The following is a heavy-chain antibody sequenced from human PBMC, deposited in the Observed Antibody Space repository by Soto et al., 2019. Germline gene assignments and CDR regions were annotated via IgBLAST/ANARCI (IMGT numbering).Heavy chain of an antibody. D-gene: IGHD4-17*01. Sequence: PGGSLRLSCAASGFTFSDYYMSWIRQAPGKGLEWVSYISSSSSYTNYADSVKGRFTISRDNAKNSLYLQMNSLRAEDTAVYYCARDSPLHYGDSPGGMDVWGQGTTVTVSS. V-gene: IGHV3-11*06. CDR1: GFTFSDYY. J-gene: IGHJ6*02. CDR3: ARDSPLHYGDSPGGMDV. CDR2: ISSSSSYT.